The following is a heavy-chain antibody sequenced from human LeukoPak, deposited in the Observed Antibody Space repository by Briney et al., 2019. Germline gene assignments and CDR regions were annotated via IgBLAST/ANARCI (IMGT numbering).Heavy chain of an antibody. V-gene: IGHV1-69*13. D-gene: IGHD2-15*01. J-gene: IGHJ3*02. CDR2: IIPIFGTA. CDR3: ARTPGYCSGGSCYPGAFDI. CDR1: GGTFSSYA. Sequence: ASVTVSCTASGGTFSSYAISWVRQAPGQGLEWMGGIIPIFGTANYAQKFQGRVTITADESTSTAYMELSSLRSEDTAVYYCARTPGYCSGGSCYPGAFDIWGQGTMVTVSS.